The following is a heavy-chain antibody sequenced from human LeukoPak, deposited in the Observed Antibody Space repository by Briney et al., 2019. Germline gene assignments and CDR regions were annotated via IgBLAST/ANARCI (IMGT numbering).Heavy chain of an antibody. D-gene: IGHD3-10*01. CDR2: ISSRGSSI. CDR3: ASYGSVSFFEY. CDR1: GFTFSSYE. V-gene: IGHV3-48*03. Sequence: GRSLRLSCAASGFTFSSYEMNWVRQAPGKGLEWVSYISSRGSSIFYADSVKGRFTISRDNAKNSLYLQMNSLRAEDTAVYYCASYGSVSFFEYWGQGTLVTVSS. J-gene: IGHJ4*02.